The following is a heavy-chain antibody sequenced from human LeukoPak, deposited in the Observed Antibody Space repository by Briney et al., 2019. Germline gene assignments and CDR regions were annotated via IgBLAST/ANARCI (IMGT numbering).Heavy chain of an antibody. CDR3: AKEYSNRPDYFDY. CDR2: IYYSGST. Sequence: SETLSLTCTVSGGSISSSSYYWGWIRQPPGKGLEWIGSIYYSGSTYYNPSLKSRVTISVDTSKNQFSLKLSSVTAADTAVYYCAKEYSNRPDYFDYWGQGTLVTVSS. CDR1: GGSISSSSYY. J-gene: IGHJ4*02. V-gene: IGHV4-39*02. D-gene: IGHD6-13*01.